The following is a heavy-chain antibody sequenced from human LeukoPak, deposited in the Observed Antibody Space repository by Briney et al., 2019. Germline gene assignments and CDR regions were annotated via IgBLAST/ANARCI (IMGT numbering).Heavy chain of an antibody. CDR2: ISGSGGST. D-gene: IGHD6-6*01. CDR3: AKRFSNGIAAQPDY. CDR1: GFTFSSYA. V-gene: IGHV3-23*01. J-gene: IGHJ4*02. Sequence: GGSLRLSCAASGFTFSSYAMSWVRQAPGKGLEWVSAISGSGGSTYYADSVKGRLTISRDNSKNTLYLQMNSLRAEDTAVYYCAKRFSNGIAAQPDYWGQGTLVTVSS.